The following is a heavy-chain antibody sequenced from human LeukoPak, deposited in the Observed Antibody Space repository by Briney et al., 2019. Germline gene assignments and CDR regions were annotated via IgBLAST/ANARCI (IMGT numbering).Heavy chain of an antibody. V-gene: IGHV3-23*01. CDR3: AREDTYYYGSGSYYDY. Sequence: GGSLRLSCGASGFTFSRYAMSWVRQAPGKGLQWVSEIGGSGGAIYYADSMKGRFTISRDNSKNTLFLEMNSLRAEDTAVYYCAREDTYYYGSGSYYDYWGQGTLVTVSS. J-gene: IGHJ4*02. CDR2: IGGSGGAI. D-gene: IGHD3-10*01. CDR1: GFTFSRYA.